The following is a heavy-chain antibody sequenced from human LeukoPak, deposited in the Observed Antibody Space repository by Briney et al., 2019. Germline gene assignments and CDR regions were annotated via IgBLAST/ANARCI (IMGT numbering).Heavy chain of an antibody. J-gene: IGHJ6*02. Sequence: SETLSFTCTVSGGSISSYYWSWIRQPPGKGLEWIGYIYYSGSTNYNPSLKSRVTISVDTSKNQFSLKLSSVTAADTAVYYCARATGVAAAGLPHYYYYGMDVWGQGTTVTVSS. CDR1: GGSISSYY. D-gene: IGHD6-13*01. CDR3: ARATGVAAAGLPHYYYYGMDV. CDR2: IYYSGST. V-gene: IGHV4-59*01.